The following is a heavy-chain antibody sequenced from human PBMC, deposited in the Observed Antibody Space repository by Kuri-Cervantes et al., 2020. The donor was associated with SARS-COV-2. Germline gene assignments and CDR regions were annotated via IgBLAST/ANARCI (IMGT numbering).Heavy chain of an antibody. CDR3: ARGDYYDSSGYYLHYFDY. CDR1: GFTFSSYA. V-gene: IGHV3-30-3*01. Sequence: GESLKISCAASGFTFSSYAMHWVRQAPGKGLEWVAVMSYDGSNKYYADSVKGRFTISRDNSKNTLYLQMNSLRAEDTAVYYCARGDYYDSSGYYLHYFDYWGQGTLVTVSS. J-gene: IGHJ4*02. D-gene: IGHD3-22*01. CDR2: MSYDGSNK.